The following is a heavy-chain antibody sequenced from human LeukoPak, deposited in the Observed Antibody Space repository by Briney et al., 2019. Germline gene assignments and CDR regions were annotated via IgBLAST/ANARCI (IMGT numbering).Heavy chain of an antibody. Sequence: PSETLSLTCTVSGGSISSGGYYWSWIRQHPGKGLEWIGYIYYSGSTYYNPSLKSRVTISVDRSKNQFSLKLSSATAADTAVYYCARAFGGPKEAVRGVSYYYGMDVWGQGTTVTVSS. V-gene: IGHV4-31*03. CDR2: IYYSGST. D-gene: IGHD3-10*01. CDR3: ARAFGGPKEAVRGVSYYYGMDV. J-gene: IGHJ6*02. CDR1: GGSISSGGYY.